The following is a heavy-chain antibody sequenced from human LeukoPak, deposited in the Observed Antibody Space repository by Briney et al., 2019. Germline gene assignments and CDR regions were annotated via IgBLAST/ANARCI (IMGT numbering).Heavy chain of an antibody. Sequence: SETLSLTCAVYGGSFSGYYWSWIRQPPGKGLEWIGEINHSGSTNYNPSLKSRVTISVDTSKNQFSLKLSSVTAADTAVYYCARGRPEYSYGKLSRFDYWGQGTLVTVSS. D-gene: IGHD5-18*01. V-gene: IGHV4-34*01. CDR2: INHSGST. J-gene: IGHJ4*02. CDR3: ARGRPEYSYGKLSRFDY. CDR1: GGSFSGYY.